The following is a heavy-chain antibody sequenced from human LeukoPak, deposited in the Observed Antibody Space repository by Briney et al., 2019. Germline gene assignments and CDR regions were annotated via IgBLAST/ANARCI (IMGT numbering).Heavy chain of an antibody. CDR1: GGSISSGSYY. V-gene: IGHV4-61*02. J-gene: IGHJ4*02. CDR3: ARITYDILTGYYLDY. Sequence: TLFLTCTLSGGSISSGSYYWSWIRQPAGKGLEWIGRIYTSGSTNYNPSLKSRVTISVDTPKNQLSLKLSSVTAADTAVYYCARITYDILTGYYLDYWGQGTLVTVSS. CDR2: IYTSGST. D-gene: IGHD3-9*01.